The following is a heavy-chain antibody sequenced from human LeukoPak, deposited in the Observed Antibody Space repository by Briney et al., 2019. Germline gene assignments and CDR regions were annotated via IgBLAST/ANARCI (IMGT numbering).Heavy chain of an antibody. CDR1: GYTFPSYF. CDR3: ARDPEGVTPLDY. D-gene: IGHD3-10*01. J-gene: IGHJ4*02. CDR2: INPTGGST. V-gene: IGHV1-46*01. Sequence: GASVKVSCKASGYTFPSYFMHWVRQAPGQGLEWMGIINPTGGSTTYAQKFQGRVTMTRDTSTSTVYMELSSLRSDDTAVYYCARDPEGVTPLDYWGQGTLVTVSS.